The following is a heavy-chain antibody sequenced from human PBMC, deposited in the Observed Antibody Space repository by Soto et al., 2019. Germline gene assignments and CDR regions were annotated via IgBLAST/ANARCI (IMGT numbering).Heavy chain of an antibody. V-gene: IGHV1-3*01. J-gene: IGHJ4*02. CDR3: ARDPGTGAALRAYHFDY. CDR2: INAGNGDT. Sequence: ASVKVSCKASRYSFTTYALHWVRQAPGQRLEWMGWINAGNGDTKYSEKFQGRVTITRDTSANTAYMELSSLRSEDTSVYYCARDPGTGAALRAYHFDYWGQGTMVTVSS. D-gene: IGHD1-1*01. CDR1: RYSFTTYA.